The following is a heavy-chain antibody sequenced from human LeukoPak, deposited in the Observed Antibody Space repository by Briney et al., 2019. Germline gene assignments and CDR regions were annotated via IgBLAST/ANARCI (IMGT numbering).Heavy chain of an antibody. CDR1: GGSFSGYY. CDR2: INHSGST. D-gene: IGHD3-3*01. J-gene: IGHJ3*02. Sequence: PSETLSLTCAVYGGSFSGYYWSWIRQPPGKGLEWIGEINHSGSTNYNPSLKSRVTISVDTSKNQFSLKLSSVTAADTAVYYCARDRVYDFWSGYHRDAFDIWGQGTMVTVSS. CDR3: ARDRVYDFWSGYHRDAFDI. V-gene: IGHV4-34*01.